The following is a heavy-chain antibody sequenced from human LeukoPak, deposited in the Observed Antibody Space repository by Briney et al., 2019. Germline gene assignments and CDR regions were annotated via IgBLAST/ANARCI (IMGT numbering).Heavy chain of an antibody. CDR3: ARSYYLGNWFDP. CDR1: GFTVSSNY. J-gene: IGHJ5*02. D-gene: IGHD3-16*01. Sequence: GGSLRLSCAASGFTVSSNYMSWVRQAPGKGLEWVSVIYSGGSTYYADSVKGRFTISRDNSKNTLYLQMNSLRAEDTAVYYCARSYYLGNWFDPWGQGTLVTVSS. V-gene: IGHV3-53*01. CDR2: IYSGGST.